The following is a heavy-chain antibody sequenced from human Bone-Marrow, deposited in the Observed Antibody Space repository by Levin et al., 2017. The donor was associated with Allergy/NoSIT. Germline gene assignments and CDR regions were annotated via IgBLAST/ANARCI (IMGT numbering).Heavy chain of an antibody. CDR1: GFTVSNNY. Sequence: QAGGSLRLSCAVSGFTVSNNYMRWVRQAPGKGLEWVSLIYSGGDTNYADSVKGRFIISRDGSKNTLYLQMNSLTAEDTAVYYCARNRHCSGGSCKGVWGQGTLVTVSS. D-gene: IGHD2-15*01. V-gene: IGHV3-66*01. CDR3: ARNRHCSGGSCKGV. J-gene: IGHJ4*02. CDR2: IYSGGDT.